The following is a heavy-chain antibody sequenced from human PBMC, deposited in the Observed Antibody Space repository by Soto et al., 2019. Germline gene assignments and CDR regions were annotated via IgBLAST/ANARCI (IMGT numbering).Heavy chain of an antibody. CDR2: IGSSGSTI. CDR1: VFTFSDYY. CDR3: ARAGGSDWSLDF. D-gene: IGHD6-19*01. J-gene: IGHJ4*02. V-gene: IGHV3-11*01. Sequence: QVYLVESGGGLVKPGGSLRLSCEASVFTFSDYYMTWIRQATGKGLEWVAHIGSSGSTINHADSVKGRFTISRDNAKNSLYLQMNSLRDDDTAVYYCARAGGSDWSLDFWGQGTLVTVSS.